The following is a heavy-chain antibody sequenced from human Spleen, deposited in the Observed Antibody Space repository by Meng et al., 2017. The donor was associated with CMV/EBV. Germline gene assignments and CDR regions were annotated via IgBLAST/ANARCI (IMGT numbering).Heavy chain of an antibody. V-gene: IGHV3-7*01. J-gene: IGHJ4*02. CDR3: TKLFDY. CDR1: GFTFSDYY. CDR2: INEDGTEK. Sequence: GGSLRLSCAASGFTFSDYYMSWIRQAPGQGLEWLADINEDGTEKNYVDSVKGRFTISRDNAKNSLYLHMNSLRAEDTAVYFCTKLFDYWGQGVLVTVSS.